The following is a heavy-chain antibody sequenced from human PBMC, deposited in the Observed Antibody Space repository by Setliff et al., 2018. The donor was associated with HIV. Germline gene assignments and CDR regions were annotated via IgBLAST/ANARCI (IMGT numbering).Heavy chain of an antibody. Sequence: ASVKVSCKASGYTFTSYDINWVRQATGQGLEWMGWMNPNSGNTGYAQKFQGRVTMTWDTSTSTVYMELSSLRSEDTAFYYCARSAHDSETGYWGQGTMVTVSS. CDR2: MNPNSGNT. J-gene: IGHJ4*03. V-gene: IGHV1-8*01. CDR1: GYTFTSYD. D-gene: IGHD5-12*01. CDR3: ARSAHDSETGY.